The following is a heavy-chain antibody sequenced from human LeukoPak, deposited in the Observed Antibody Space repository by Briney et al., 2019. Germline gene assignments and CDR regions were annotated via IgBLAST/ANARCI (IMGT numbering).Heavy chain of an antibody. D-gene: IGHD2-2*01. CDR3: ARDGYQPLDVTYFQH. Sequence: GASVKVSCKASGYTFTGYYMHWVRQAPGQGLEWMGWISAYNGNTNYAQKFQGRVTMTTDTSTSTAYMELRSLRSDDTAVYYCARDGYQPLDVTYFQHWGQGTLVTVSS. CDR1: GYTFTGYY. V-gene: IGHV1-18*04. CDR2: ISAYNGNT. J-gene: IGHJ1*01.